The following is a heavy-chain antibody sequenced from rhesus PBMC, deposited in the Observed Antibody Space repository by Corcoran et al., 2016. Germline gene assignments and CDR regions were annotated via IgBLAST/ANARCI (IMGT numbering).Heavy chain of an antibody. V-gene: IGHV4-92*01. CDR3: ARVEYCTGSGCYGAFDF. J-gene: IGHJ3*01. CDR1: GGSISSSNW. Sequence: QVQLQESGPAVVKPSETLSLTCAVSGGSISSSNWWSWIRQPPGKGLEWIGRISGSGGSTDYNPPRKSRVTISTDTSKNQFSLKLSSVTAADTAVYYCARVEYCTGSGCYGAFDFWGQGLRVTVSS. D-gene: IGHD2-21*01. CDR2: ISGSGGST.